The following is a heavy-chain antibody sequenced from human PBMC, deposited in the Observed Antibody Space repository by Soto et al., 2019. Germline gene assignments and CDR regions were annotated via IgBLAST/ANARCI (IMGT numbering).Heavy chain of an antibody. J-gene: IGHJ5*02. CDR3: ARVPLTRVTRCTWFDP. CDR2: IWHDGSDE. D-gene: IGHD4-17*01. Sequence: QVQLMESGGGVVQPGGSLRLSCTASGFIYNDYGMNWVRQSPGKGLEWVAVIWHDGSDEHYADSVKGRFTISRDNSKNMLYLQMNSLRPEDTAVYYCARVPLTRVTRCTWFDPWGQGTLVTVSS. CDR1: GFIYNDYG. V-gene: IGHV3-33*01.